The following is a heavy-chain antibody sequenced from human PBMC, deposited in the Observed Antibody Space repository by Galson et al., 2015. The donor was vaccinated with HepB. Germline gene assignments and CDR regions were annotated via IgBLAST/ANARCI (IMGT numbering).Heavy chain of an antibody. V-gene: IGHV3-15*01. D-gene: IGHD4-17*01. CDR2: IKSESDGGTT. J-gene: IGHJ3*02. CDR1: GFTFSDYT. CDR3: TTGPTVTNTGDAFDI. Sequence: SLRLSCAASGFTFSDYTYNWVRQAPGKGLEWVGRIKSESDGGTTDYATPVKGRFTISRDDSKYTLYLQMNSLKTEDTAVYYCTTGPTVTNTGDAFDIWGQGTMVTVSS.